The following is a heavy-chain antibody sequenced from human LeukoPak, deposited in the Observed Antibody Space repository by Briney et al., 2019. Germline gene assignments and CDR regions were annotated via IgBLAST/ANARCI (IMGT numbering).Heavy chain of an antibody. D-gene: IGHD3-3*01. V-gene: IGHV1-69*06. J-gene: IGHJ6*03. CDR3: ARNDFWSGYGGLHYYYMDV. Sequence: ASVKVSCKASGGTFSSYAISWVRQAPGQGLEWMGGIIPIFGTANSAQKFQGRVTITADKSTSTAYMELSSLRSEDTAVYYCARNDFWSGYGGLHYYYMDVWGKGTTVTVSS. CDR1: GGTFSSYA. CDR2: IIPIFGTA.